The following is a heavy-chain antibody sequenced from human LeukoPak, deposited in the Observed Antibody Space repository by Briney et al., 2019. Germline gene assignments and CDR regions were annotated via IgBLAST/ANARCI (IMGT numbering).Heavy chain of an antibody. CDR1: GDSISTYY. CDR3: ARECGGRTVGECFTY. J-gene: IGHJ4*02. CDR2: IYYTGRT. Sequence: SETLSLTCTVSGDSISTYYWSWIRQPPGKGLEWIGYIYYTGRTSYSPSLRRRVSMSADTSKNQISLKLSSVTAADTAVYYCARECGGRTVGECFTYWGQGTQVTVSS. D-gene: IGHD3-16*01. V-gene: IGHV4-59*01.